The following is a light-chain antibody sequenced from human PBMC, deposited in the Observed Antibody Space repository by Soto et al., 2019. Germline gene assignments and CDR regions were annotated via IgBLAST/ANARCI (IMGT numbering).Light chain of an antibody. CDR2: SNN. CDR3: AAWHDSLRGTI. V-gene: IGLV1-47*02. J-gene: IGLJ1*01. CDR1: SSNIGSHY. Sequence: QSVLTQPPSASGTPGQRVTISCSGSSSNIGSHYVYWYQQLPGTAPKLLIYSNNLRPSGVPDRFSASKSGTSASLAISGLRSEDEADYYCAAWHDSLRGTIFGTGTKLTVL.